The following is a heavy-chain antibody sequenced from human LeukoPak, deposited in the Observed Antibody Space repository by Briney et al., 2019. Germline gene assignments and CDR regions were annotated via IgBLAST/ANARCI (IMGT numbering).Heavy chain of an antibody. Sequence: SETLSLTCAVYGGSFSGYYWSWIRQPPGKGLEWIGEINHSGSTNYNPSLKSRVTISVDTSKNQFSLKLSSVTAADTAVYYCARSPSFYYYYYGMDVWGQGTTVTDSS. D-gene: IGHD3-16*02. CDR2: INHSGST. J-gene: IGHJ6*02. V-gene: IGHV4-34*01. CDR3: ARSPSFYYYYYGMDV. CDR1: GGSFSGYY.